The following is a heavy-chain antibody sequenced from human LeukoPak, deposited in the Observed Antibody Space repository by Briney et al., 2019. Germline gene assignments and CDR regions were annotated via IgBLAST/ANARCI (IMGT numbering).Heavy chain of an antibody. J-gene: IGHJ4*02. CDR2: IYTSGST. CDR1: GGSLSSGIYY. D-gene: IGHD3-22*01. V-gene: IGHV4-61*02. Sequence: SETLSLTCTVSGGSLSSGIYYWSWTRQPAGKGLEWIGRIYTSGSTNYNPSLKSRVTISVDTSKNQFSLKLSSVTAADTAVYYCARSYYYDSSGYYADSPFDYWGQGTLVTVSS. CDR3: ARSYYYDSSGYYADSPFDY.